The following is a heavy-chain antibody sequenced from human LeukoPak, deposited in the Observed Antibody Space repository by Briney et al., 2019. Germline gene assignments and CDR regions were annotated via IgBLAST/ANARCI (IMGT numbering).Heavy chain of an antibody. J-gene: IGHJ4*02. CDR1: GFIFSSYV. CDR3: ARDGCSSTSCYVDY. Sequence: GGSLRLSCAASGFIFSSYVMSWVRQAPGKGLGWVSVIYSGGSTYYADSVRGRFTISRDNSKNTLYLQMNSLRAEDTAVYYCARDGCSSTSCYVDYWGQGTLVTVSS. CDR2: IYSGGST. D-gene: IGHD2-2*01. V-gene: IGHV3-66*01.